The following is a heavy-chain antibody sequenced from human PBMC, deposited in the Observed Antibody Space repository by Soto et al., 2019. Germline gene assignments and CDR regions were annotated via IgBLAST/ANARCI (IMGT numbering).Heavy chain of an antibody. V-gene: IGHV4-4*07. CDR3: AREPLAHSYFDL. CDR2: MYNSERT. Sequence: PSETLTLTCAVSGCSIRGYYWSWIRQPAGKGLEWIGRMYNSERTNYNPSLKSRVTMSMDTSKNQFSLKLTSVTAADTAVYFCAREPLAHSYFDLWGQGTLVTVSS. J-gene: IGHJ4*02. CDR1: GCSIRGYY.